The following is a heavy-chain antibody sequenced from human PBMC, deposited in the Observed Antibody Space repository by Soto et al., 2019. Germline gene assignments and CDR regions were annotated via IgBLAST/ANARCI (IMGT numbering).Heavy chain of an antibody. J-gene: IGHJ6*02. CDR1: GFTFSGSA. CDR2: IRSKAHNYAT. Sequence: EVQLVESGGGLVQPGGSLKLSCAASGFTFSGSAMHWVRQASGEGLEWVGRIRSKAHNYATEYGASVKGRFTISRDDSKNTAYLHMHSLKTEDTAVYYCTRVEPTYSGMDVWGQGTTVIVSS. V-gene: IGHV3-73*01. CDR3: TRVEPTYSGMDV.